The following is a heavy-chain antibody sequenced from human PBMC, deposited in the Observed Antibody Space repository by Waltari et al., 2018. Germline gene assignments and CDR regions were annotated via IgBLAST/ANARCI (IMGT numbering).Heavy chain of an antibody. V-gene: IGHV4-59*11. D-gene: IGHD2-2*01. CDR2: IYYSVST. Sequence: QVQLQESGPGLVQPSETLSLTCTVSGGSISSHYWSWIRQPPGKGPEWIRYIYYSVSTNYNPALKSRVTISVDTSKNQFSLKLSSVTAADTAVYDCARVGLLVPAAVDAFDIWGQGTMVTVSA. CDR3: ARVGLLVPAAVDAFDI. J-gene: IGHJ3*02. CDR1: GGSISSHY.